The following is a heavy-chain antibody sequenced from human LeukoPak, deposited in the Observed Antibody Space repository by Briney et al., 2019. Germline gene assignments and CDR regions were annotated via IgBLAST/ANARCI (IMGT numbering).Heavy chain of an antibody. D-gene: IGHD3-9*01. J-gene: IGHJ5*02. CDR2: ISGSGSGGST. Sequence: GGSLRLSCAAPGFTFSSSAMSWVRQAPGKGLEWVSSISGSGSGGSTYYADSVKGRFTISRDNSKNTLYLQMNSLRAEDTAVYYCARVSYDILTGYSWFDPWGQGTLVTVSS. CDR1: GFTFSSSA. CDR3: ARVSYDILTGYSWFDP. V-gene: IGHV3-23*01.